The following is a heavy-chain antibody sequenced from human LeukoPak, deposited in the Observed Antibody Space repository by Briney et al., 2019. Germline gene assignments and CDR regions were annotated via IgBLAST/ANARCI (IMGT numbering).Heavy chain of an antibody. Sequence: GGSLRLSCAASGFTFSTYWMSWVRQAPGKGLEWVANIKEDGSEKNYVDSVKGRFTMSRDNTKNSVYLQMNSLRAEDTAVYYCARDANHPDYENAFDIWGQGTMVTVSS. CDR2: IKEDGSEK. V-gene: IGHV3-7*01. CDR3: ARDANHPDYENAFDI. J-gene: IGHJ3*02. D-gene: IGHD4-17*01. CDR1: GFTFSTYW.